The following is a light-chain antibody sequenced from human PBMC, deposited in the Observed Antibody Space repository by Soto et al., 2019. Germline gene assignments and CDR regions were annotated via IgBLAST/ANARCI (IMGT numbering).Light chain of an antibody. V-gene: IGLV1-51*01. Sequence: QSVLPQPPSVSEAPGQKFNISCSGSIFNIGNNYVSWFQQLPGTAPKLLMYDSNKRPSGIPDRFSGSKSGTSATLDITGLQTGDEADYYCATWDSSLPGEVFGGGTKLPVL. J-gene: IGLJ2*01. CDR2: DSN. CDR3: ATWDSSLPGEV. CDR1: IFNIGNNY.